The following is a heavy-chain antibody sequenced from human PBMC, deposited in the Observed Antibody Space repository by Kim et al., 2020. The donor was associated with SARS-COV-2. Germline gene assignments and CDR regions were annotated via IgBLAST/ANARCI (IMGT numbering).Heavy chain of an antibody. Sequence: SVKVSCKASGGTFSSYAISWVRQAPGQGLEWMGGIIPIFGTANYAQKFQGRVTITADESTSTAYMELSSLRSEDTAVYYCLRSSTSCYGFGCDAFDIWGQGTMVTVSS. D-gene: IGHD2-2*01. CDR2: IIPIFGTA. CDR1: GGTFSSYA. CDR3: LRSSTSCYGFGCDAFDI. V-gene: IGHV1-69*13. J-gene: IGHJ3*02.